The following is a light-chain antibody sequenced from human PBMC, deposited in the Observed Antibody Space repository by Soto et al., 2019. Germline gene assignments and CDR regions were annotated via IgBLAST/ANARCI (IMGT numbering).Light chain of an antibody. J-gene: IGLJ1*01. Sequence: QSALTQPASVSGSPGQSIAISCTGTSSDIGSYNYVSWYQQHPDKAPKLIIHEVSNRPSGISDHFSGSKSGNTASLTISGLQADDEADYYCSSHTTYSTRIFGTGTKLTVL. CDR3: SSHTTYSTRI. V-gene: IGLV2-14*01. CDR1: SSDIGSYNY. CDR2: EVS.